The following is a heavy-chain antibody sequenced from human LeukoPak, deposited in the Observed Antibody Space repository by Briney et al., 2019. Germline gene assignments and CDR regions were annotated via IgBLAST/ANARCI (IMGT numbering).Heavy chain of an antibody. CDR3: AREGVGSYGYEGWFDP. V-gene: IGHV1-2*06. CDR2: INPNSGGT. D-gene: IGHD5-18*01. Sequence: ASVKVSCKASGYTFTGYYMHWVRQAPGQGLEWMGRINPNSGGTNYAQKFQGRVTMTRDTSISTAYMELSRLRSNDTAVYYCAREGVGSYGYEGWFDPWGQGTLVTVSS. CDR1: GYTFTGYY. J-gene: IGHJ5*02.